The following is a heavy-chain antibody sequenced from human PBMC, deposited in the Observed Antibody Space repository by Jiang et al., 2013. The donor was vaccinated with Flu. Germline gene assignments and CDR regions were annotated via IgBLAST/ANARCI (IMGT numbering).Heavy chain of an antibody. CDR1: GSTFTSYG. CDR2: IIPILRIT. CDR3: ARDRDYYDSSGYYFYPDY. D-gene: IGHD3-22*01. J-gene: IGHJ4*02. Sequence: GAEVKKPGSSVKVSCRASGSTFTSYGISWVRQAPGQGLEWMGRIIPILRITDSAEKFQGRVTITADKSTSTAYMELSSLRSEDTAVYYCARDRDYYDSSGYYFYPDYWGQGTLVTVSS. V-gene: IGHV1-69*04.